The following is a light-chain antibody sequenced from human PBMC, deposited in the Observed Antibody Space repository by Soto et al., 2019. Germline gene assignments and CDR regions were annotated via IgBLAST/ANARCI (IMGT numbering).Light chain of an antibody. Sequence: DIQMTQSPSTLSASVGDRVTITCRASQSISSRLAWYQQKPGKAPKVLIYDASSLESGVPSRFSGSGSGTEFTHSVTSLQPDDFATYYFHQYNTYWTFGQGTKVEIK. CDR2: DAS. J-gene: IGKJ1*01. CDR1: QSISSR. CDR3: HQYNTYWT. V-gene: IGKV1-5*01.